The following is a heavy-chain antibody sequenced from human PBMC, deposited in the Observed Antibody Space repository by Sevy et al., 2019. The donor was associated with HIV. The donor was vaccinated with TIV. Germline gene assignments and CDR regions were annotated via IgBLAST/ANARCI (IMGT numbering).Heavy chain of an antibody. CDR3: AKDSGAPQNWFDP. J-gene: IGHJ5*02. CDR2: INYSGAT. V-gene: IGHV4-59*01. Sequence: SETLSLTCTVSGGSIISYWSWIRQPPGKGLEWIGYINYSGATNYNPALKSRVTISLDTSKNQFSLNLSSVTAADTAVYYCAKDSGAPQNWFDPWGQGTLVTVSS. CDR1: GGSIISY. D-gene: IGHD1-26*01.